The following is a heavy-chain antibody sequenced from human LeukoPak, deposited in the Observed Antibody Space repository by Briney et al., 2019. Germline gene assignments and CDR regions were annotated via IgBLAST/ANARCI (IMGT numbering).Heavy chain of an antibody. CDR3: AKPGKRRVVTITDFDY. V-gene: IGHV3-30*18. CDR2: ISHDGSDK. D-gene: IGHD3-22*01. J-gene: IGHJ4*02. CDR1: GFTFSYYG. Sequence: PGGSLRLSCAASGFTFSYYGMHWVRQAPGRGLEWVAVISHDGSDKYYADSVKGRSTISRDNSKNTLYLQMNSLRPEVTSVYYCAKPGKRRVVTITDFDYWGQGTLVTVSS.